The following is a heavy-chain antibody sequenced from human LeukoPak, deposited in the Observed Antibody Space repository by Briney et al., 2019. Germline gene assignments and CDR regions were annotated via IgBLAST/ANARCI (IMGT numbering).Heavy chain of an antibody. CDR3: AKRYCSGTSCPLYYYYGMDV. Sequence: GGSLRLSCAASGFTFSSYAMSWVRQAPGKGLERVSAISGSGGTTYYADSVKGRFTISRDNSKNTLYLQMNSPRAEDTAVYYCAKRYCSGTSCPLYYYYGMDVWGQGTTVTVSS. J-gene: IGHJ6*02. V-gene: IGHV3-23*01. D-gene: IGHD2-2*01. CDR1: GFTFSSYA. CDR2: ISGSGGTT.